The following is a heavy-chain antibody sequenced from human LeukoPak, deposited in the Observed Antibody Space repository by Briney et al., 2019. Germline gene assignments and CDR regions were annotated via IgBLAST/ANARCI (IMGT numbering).Heavy chain of an antibody. Sequence: SETLSLTCAVYGWSFSGYYLSWIRQPAGRGVEWIGRIYTSGSTNYNPSLQSRVTMSVDTSNNQFSLKLSSVTAADTAVYYCARETSRWYYYYYMDVWGKGTTVTISS. CDR1: GWSFSGYY. V-gene: IGHV4-4*07. CDR3: ARETSRWYYYYYMDV. D-gene: IGHD4-23*01. CDR2: IYTSGST. J-gene: IGHJ6*03.